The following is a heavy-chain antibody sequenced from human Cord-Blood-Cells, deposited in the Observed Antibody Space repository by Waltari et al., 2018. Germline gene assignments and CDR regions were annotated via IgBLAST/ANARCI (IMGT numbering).Heavy chain of an antibody. Sequence: QVQLQQWGAGLLKPSETLSLTCAVYGGSFSGYYWSWIRQPPGKGLEWIGEINHSGSTNYTPSLKSRVTISVDTSKNQFSLKLSSVTAADTAVYYCARGFRWGNYYDSSGYSYGMDVWGQGTTVTVSS. D-gene: IGHD3-22*01. V-gene: IGHV4-34*01. CDR2: INHSGST. J-gene: IGHJ6*02. CDR3: ARGFRWGNYYDSSGYSYGMDV. CDR1: GGSFSGYY.